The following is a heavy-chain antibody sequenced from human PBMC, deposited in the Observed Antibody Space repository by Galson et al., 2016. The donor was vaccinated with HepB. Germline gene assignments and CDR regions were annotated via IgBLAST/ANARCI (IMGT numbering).Heavy chain of an antibody. CDR1: GGSVNSYNW. Sequence: TLSLTCAVSGGSVNSYNWWSWVRQTPGKGLEWIGEVYRSGTTNYNPSLKSRVTISLDKSKNEFSLKLTSVTAADTAVYYCAPLGYCTAGTSYRVNWGQGTLVTVSS. CDR2: VYRSGTT. J-gene: IGHJ4*02. V-gene: IGHV4-4*02. D-gene: IGHD2-15*01. CDR3: APLGYCTAGTSYRVN.